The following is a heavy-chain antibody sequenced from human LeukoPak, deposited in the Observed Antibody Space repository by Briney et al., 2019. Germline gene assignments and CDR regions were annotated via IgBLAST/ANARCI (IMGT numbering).Heavy chain of an antibody. CDR3: ARESGIAAALDL. D-gene: IGHD6-13*01. CDR1: GFTFSDHN. CDR2: ISTSGSNI. J-gene: IGHJ5*02. V-gene: IGHV3-11*04. Sequence: GGSLRLSCAATGFTFSDHNMSWMRQAPGKGLELVSYISTSGSNIYYADSVKGRFTISRDNAKNSLYLQMNSLRAEDTAVYYCARESGIAAALDLWGQGTLVTVSS.